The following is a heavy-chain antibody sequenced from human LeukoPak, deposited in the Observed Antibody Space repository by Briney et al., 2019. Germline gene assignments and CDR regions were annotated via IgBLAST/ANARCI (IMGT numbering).Heavy chain of an antibody. V-gene: IGHV3-72*01. CDR3: TRTEYCSGGRCYSDYFDS. Sequence: GGSLRLSCAASGFTFSDHYMDWVRQAPGKALEWVGRSRNKANSYTTEYAASVKGRFTISRDDSKSSLYLQMNSLKTEDTAVYYCTRTEYCSGGRCYSDYFDSWGQGTLVTVSS. CDR2: SRNKANSYTT. J-gene: IGHJ4*02. D-gene: IGHD2-15*01. CDR1: GFTFSDHY.